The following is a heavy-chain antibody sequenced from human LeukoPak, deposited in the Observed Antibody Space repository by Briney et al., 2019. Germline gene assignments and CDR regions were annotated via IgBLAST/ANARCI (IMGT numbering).Heavy chain of an antibody. CDR3: ARDAIVVVTAIRFDY. V-gene: IGHV3-23*01. CDR1: GFTFSSYA. CDR2: ITGSGGRT. Sequence: GGSLRLSCAASGFTFSSYAMNWVRQAPGKGLEWVSAITGSGGRTYYADSVKGRFTISRDNAKNSLYLQMNSLRAEDTAVYYCARDAIVVVTAIRFDYWGRGTLVTVSS. D-gene: IGHD2-21*02. J-gene: IGHJ4*02.